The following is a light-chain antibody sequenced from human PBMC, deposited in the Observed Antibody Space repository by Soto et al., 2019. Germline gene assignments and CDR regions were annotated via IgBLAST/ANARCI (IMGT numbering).Light chain of an antibody. CDR2: DNS. CDR3: QSYDNSLGAWV. CDR1: SSNIGAGYD. Sequence: QSVLTQPPSVSGAPGQRVTISCTGSSSNIGAGYDVHWYQQLPGTAPKLLIYDNSNRPSGVPDRFSGSKSGTSASLAITGFQAEDEADYYCQSYDNSLGAWVFGGGTKLTVL. J-gene: IGLJ3*02. V-gene: IGLV1-40*01.